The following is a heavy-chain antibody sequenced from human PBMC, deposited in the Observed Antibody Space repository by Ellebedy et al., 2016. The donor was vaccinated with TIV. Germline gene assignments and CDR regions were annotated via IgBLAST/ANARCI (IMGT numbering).Heavy chain of an antibody. CDR3: ARSYTGGWFGSIDP. CDR2: IYYSGYT. Sequence: MPSETLSLTCTVSGGSLSGFYWSWIRQPPGQGLEWIGYIYYSGYTEYNPSLKSRVTISLDTSKDQFSLRLNSVTAADTAVYYCARSYTGGWFGSIDPWGQGTLVTVSA. D-gene: IGHD6-19*01. V-gene: IGHV4-59*01. CDR1: GGSLSGFY. J-gene: IGHJ5*02.